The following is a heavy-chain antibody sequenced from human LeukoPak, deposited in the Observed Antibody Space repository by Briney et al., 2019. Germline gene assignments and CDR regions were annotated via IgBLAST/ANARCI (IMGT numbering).Heavy chain of an antibody. J-gene: IGHJ4*02. V-gene: IGHV4-31*03. D-gene: IGHD5/OR15-5a*01. CDR1: GDCIGSGGNF. CDR3: AREGTHPVYDV. CDR2: IYYTGTA. Sequence: SETLTLTCTVSGDCIGSGGNFWTWLRQHPGKGLEYIGYIYYTGTAPYNPSLQSRVVMSVNTSTKQFSLRLSSVTAADTAVYFCAREGTHPVYDVWGPGILVTVSS.